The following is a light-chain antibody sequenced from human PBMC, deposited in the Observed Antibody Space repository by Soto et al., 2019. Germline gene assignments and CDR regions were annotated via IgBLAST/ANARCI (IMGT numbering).Light chain of an antibody. CDR1: LSVLYSPSDKSH. CDR2: GAS. V-gene: IGKV4-1*01. CDR3: QQYNNWPPIT. J-gene: IGKJ5*01. Sequence: ETAVTQSPDSLAVSLGVRATFNCKSSLSVLYSPSDKSHLAWYQHKPGQPPRLLIYGASTRESGVPDRFSGSGSGTDFTLTISSLQAEDAAVYYCQQYNNWPPITFGQGTRLEIK.